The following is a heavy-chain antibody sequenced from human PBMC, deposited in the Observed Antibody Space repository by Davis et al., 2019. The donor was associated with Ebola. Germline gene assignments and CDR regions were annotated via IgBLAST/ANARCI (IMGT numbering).Heavy chain of an antibody. J-gene: IGHJ4*02. CDR3: ARRGIVGATRIDY. CDR1: AGSISSGGYY. V-gene: IGHV4-39*01. D-gene: IGHD1-26*01. CDR2: IYYSGST. Sequence: SETLSLTCPVSAGSISSGGYYWGWIRQPPGKGLEWIGSIYYSGSTYYNPSPKSRVTISVDTSKNQFSLKLSAVTAADTAVYYCARRGIVGATRIDYWGQGTLVTVSS.